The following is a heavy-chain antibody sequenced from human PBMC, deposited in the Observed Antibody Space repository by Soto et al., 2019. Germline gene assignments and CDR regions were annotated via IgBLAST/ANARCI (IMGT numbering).Heavy chain of an antibody. Sequence: GGSLRLSCAASGFTFSSYSMNWVRQAPGKGLEWVSYISSSSSTIYYADSVKGRFTISRDKAKNSLDLQMNSLRAEDTAVYYCARGHAYCSGCSCYSVAPGFDYWGQGTLVTVSS. D-gene: IGHD2-15*01. CDR3: ARGHAYCSGCSCYSVAPGFDY. J-gene: IGHJ4*02. CDR2: ISSSSSTI. V-gene: IGHV3-48*01. CDR1: GFTFSSYS.